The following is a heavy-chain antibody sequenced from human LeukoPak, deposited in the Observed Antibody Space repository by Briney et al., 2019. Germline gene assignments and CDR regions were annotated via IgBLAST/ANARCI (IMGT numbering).Heavy chain of an antibody. V-gene: IGHV3-74*01. CDR2: INTDGSST. CDR1: GFTFSSYW. J-gene: IGHJ4*02. CDR3: ARGYYDSSGYIDY. D-gene: IGHD3-22*01. Sequence: PGGSLRLSCAASGFTFSSYWMHWVRQAPGKGLVWVSRINTDGSSTSYADSVKGRFTISRDNAKNTLYPQMNSLRAEDTAVYYCARGYYDSSGYIDYWGQGTLVTVSS.